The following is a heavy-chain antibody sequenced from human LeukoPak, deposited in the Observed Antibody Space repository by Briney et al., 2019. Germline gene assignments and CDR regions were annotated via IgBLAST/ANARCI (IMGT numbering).Heavy chain of an antibody. CDR1: GHTLTEIF. CDR2: VDPEGYET. V-gene: IGHV1-24*01. D-gene: IGHD3-22*01. Sequence: ASVKVSCKVSGHTLTEIFMHWVRQAPGKGFEWMGGVDPEGYETINAQKFQGRVTMTEDTSTDTAYMELSSLRSEDTAVYYCATHFDSSGPDAFDIWGQGTMVTVSS. CDR3: ATHFDSSGPDAFDI. J-gene: IGHJ3*02.